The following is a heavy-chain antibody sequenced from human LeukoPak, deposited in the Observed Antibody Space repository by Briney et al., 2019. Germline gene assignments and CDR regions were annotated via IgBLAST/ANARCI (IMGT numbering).Heavy chain of an antibody. D-gene: IGHD2-2*01. J-gene: IGHJ3*02. CDR1: GGSISNYY. Sequence: SETLSLTCTVSGGSISNYYWSWIRQPPGKGLEWLGYIYYSGSTNYNPSLKSRVPISVDTSKNQFSLKLSSVTAADTAVYYCGRYLKPSALSAFDIWGQGTMVTVSS. V-gene: IGHV4-59*01. CDR2: IYYSGST. CDR3: GRYLKPSALSAFDI.